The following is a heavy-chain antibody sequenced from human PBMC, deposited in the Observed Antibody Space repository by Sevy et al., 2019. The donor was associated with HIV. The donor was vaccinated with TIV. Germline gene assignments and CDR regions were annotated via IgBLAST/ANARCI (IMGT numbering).Heavy chain of an antibody. CDR3: AGTTVTTFSSARNNWFDP. J-gene: IGHJ5*02. D-gene: IGHD4-4*01. Sequence: SETLSLTCTVSGDSINNGDYYWSWIRQHPGKGLEWIGKIYYTGTTYYNPSLKSRLRISVERSENTLSLSLRSVTAADTAVYYCAGTTVTTFSSARNNWFDPWGQGTLVTVSS. CDR2: IYYTGTT. CDR1: GDSINNGDYY. V-gene: IGHV4-31*03.